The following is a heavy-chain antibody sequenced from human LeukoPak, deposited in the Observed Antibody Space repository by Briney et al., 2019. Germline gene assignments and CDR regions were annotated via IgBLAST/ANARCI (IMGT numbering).Heavy chain of an antibody. CDR3: ARGSNWFDP. Sequence: SETLSLTCSVSGGSISSYYWSWIRQPPGKGLEWIGYIYYSGSTNYNPSLKSRVTISVDTSKNQFSLKLSSVTAADTAVYYCARGSNWFDPWGQGTLVTVSS. V-gene: IGHV4-59*08. CDR1: GGSISSYY. J-gene: IGHJ5*02. D-gene: IGHD2-15*01. CDR2: IYYSGST.